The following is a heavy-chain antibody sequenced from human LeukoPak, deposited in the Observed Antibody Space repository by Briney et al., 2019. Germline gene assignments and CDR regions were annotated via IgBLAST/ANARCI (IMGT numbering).Heavy chain of an antibody. J-gene: IGHJ4*02. D-gene: IGHD6-6*01. V-gene: IGHV4-39*07. CDR2: IYYSGST. CDR3: ARDPAGQAARPGK. Sequence: SQTLSLTCTVSGGSISSGSYYWSWIRQPPGKGLEWIGSIYYSGSTYYNPSLKSRVTISVDTSKNQFSLKLSSVTAADTAVYYCARDPAGQAARPGKWGQGTLVTVSS. CDR1: GGSISSGSYY.